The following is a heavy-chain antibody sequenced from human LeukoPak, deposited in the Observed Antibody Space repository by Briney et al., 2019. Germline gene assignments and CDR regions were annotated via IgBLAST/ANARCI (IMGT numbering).Heavy chain of an antibody. CDR1: GFTFNNYW. Sequence: GGSLRLSCAASGFTFNNYWMHWIRQVPGEGLVWVSHIKYDGSATNYADSVKGRFTISRDNAKNTLYLQMNSLRAEDTAVYYCVSGSLQSGYNFDYWGQGALVTVSS. CDR3: VSGSLQSGYNFDY. D-gene: IGHD3-3*01. V-gene: IGHV3-74*01. CDR2: IKYDGSAT. J-gene: IGHJ4*02.